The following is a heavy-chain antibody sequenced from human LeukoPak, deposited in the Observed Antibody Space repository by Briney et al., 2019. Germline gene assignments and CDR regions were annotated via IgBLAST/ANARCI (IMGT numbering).Heavy chain of an antibody. V-gene: IGHV5-51*01. Sequence: GESLKISCKGSGYSFTSYWIGWVRQVPGKGLEWMGIIYPGDSDTRYSPSFQGQVTISADKSISTAYLQWSSLKASDTAMYYCARVGPKAAAAQGAFDIWGQGTMVTVSS. CDR2: IYPGDSDT. CDR3: ARVGPKAAAAQGAFDI. D-gene: IGHD6-13*01. CDR1: GYSFTSYW. J-gene: IGHJ3*02.